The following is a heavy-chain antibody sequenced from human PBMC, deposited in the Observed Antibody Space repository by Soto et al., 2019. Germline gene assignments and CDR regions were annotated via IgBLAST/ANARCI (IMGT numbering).Heavy chain of an antibody. CDR1: GGIFRTYG. Sequence: QVQLVQSGAEVKKPGSSVNISCKTSGGIFRTYGINWVRQAPGQGLEWMGGIIPIFGTTTYAPKFQGRVTITADESTSTAFMDLSSLASEDTGVYFCARVGTADTRYLGMDVWGQGTTVSVSS. V-gene: IGHV1-69*01. CDR3: ARVGTADTRYLGMDV. CDR2: IIPIFGTT. D-gene: IGHD2-2*01. J-gene: IGHJ6*01.